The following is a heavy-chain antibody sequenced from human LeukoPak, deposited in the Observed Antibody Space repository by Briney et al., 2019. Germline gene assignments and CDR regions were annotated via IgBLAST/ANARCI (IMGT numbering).Heavy chain of an antibody. CDR1: GFTFRSYA. J-gene: IGHJ4*02. V-gene: IGHV3-23*01. Sequence: GGSLRLSCAASGFTFRSYAMSWVRQAPGKGLEWVSSISSSARSTYYADSLKGRFTISRDNSKDTLSLRMTSLRPEDTAIYYCARRDSSDWYSLDYWGQGTLVTVSS. CDR3: ARRDSSDWYSLDY. D-gene: IGHD6-19*01. CDR2: ISSSARST.